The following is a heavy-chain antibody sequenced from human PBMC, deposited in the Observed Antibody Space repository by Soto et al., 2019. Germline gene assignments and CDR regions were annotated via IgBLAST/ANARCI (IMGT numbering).Heavy chain of an antibody. CDR1: GFTFSSYG. CDR3: AKDPGGVVVPGADY. CDR2: ISYDGSNK. D-gene: IGHD2-2*01. Sequence: QVQLVESGGGVVQPGRSLRLSCAASGFTFSSYGMPWVRQAPGKGLEWVAVISYDGSNKYYADSVKGRFTISRDNSKNTLYLQMNSLRAEDTAVYYCAKDPGGVVVPGADYWGQGTLVTVSS. J-gene: IGHJ4*02. V-gene: IGHV3-30*18.